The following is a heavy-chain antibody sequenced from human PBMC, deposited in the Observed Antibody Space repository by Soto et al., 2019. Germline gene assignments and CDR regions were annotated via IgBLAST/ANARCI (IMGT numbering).Heavy chain of an antibody. Sequence: ASVKVSCKASGYTFTSYGISWVRQAPGQGLEWMGWISAYNGNTNYAQKLQGRVTMTTDTSTSTAYMELRSLRSDDTAVYYCAREPSPDDSRAKDAFDIWGQGTMVTVSS. D-gene: IGHD3-22*01. CDR1: GYTFTSYG. J-gene: IGHJ3*02. V-gene: IGHV1-18*01. CDR2: ISAYNGNT. CDR3: AREPSPDDSRAKDAFDI.